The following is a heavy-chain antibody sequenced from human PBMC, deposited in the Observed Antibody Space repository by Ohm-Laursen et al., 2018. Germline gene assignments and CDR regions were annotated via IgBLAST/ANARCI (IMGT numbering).Heavy chain of an antibody. CDR2: ISSSGSTI. J-gene: IGHJ4*02. D-gene: IGHD3-10*01. V-gene: IGHV3-48*03. CDR1: GFTFSSYE. Sequence: SLRLSCSASGFTFSSYEMNWVRQAPGKGLEWVSYISSSGSTIHYADSVKGRFTISRDNAKNSLFLQMNSLRAEDTALYYCARVGGSYYEIDYWGQGTMVTVAS. CDR3: ARVGGSYYEIDY.